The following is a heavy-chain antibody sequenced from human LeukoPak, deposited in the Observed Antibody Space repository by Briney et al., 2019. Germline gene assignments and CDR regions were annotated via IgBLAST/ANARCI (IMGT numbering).Heavy chain of an antibody. CDR2: MNPNSGNT. CDR3: ARAASSISHYYYYYYMDV. V-gene: IGHV1-8*03. J-gene: IGHJ6*03. D-gene: IGHD3-3*01. Sequence: ASVKVSCKASGYTFTSYDINWVRQATGQGLEWMGWMNPNSGNTGYAQKFQGRVTITRNTSISTAYMELSSLRSEDTAVYYCARAASSISHYYYYYYMDVWGKGTTVTVSS. CDR1: GYTFTSYD.